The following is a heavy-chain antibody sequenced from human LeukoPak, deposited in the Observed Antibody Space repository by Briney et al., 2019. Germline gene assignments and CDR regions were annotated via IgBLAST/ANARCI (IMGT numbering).Heavy chain of an antibody. V-gene: IGHV4-30-4*01. D-gene: IGHD3-22*01. CDR2: IYYSGST. Sequence: SETLSLTCTVSGGSISSGDYYWSWIRQPPGKGLEWIGYIYYSGSTYYNPSLKSRVTISVDTSKNQFSLKLSSVTAADTAVYYCARVSYYYDSSGQFGGYLDAFDIWGQGTMVTVSS. CDR1: GGSISSGDYY. J-gene: IGHJ3*02. CDR3: ARVSYYYDSSGQFGGYLDAFDI.